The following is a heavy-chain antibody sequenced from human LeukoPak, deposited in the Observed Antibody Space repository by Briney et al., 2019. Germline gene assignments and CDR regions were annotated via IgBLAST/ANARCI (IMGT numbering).Heavy chain of an antibody. V-gene: IGHV4-4*07. D-gene: IGHD2-15*01. CDR1: GGSISSYY. Sequence: SATLSLTCTVSGGSISSYYWSWIWQHAGKGLEWIGRIYTSGSTNYNPSLKSRVTMSVDTSKNQFSLKLSSVTAADTAVYYCARDGLVKWYYFDYWGQGTLVTVSS. CDR3: ARDGLVKWYYFDY. J-gene: IGHJ4*02. CDR2: IYTSGST.